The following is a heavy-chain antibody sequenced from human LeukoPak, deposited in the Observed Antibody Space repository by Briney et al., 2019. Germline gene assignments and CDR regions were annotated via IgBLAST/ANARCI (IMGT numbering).Heavy chain of an antibody. CDR2: INSVGITT. D-gene: IGHD1-26*01. CDR1: GFTFSSYW. V-gene: IGHV3-74*01. Sequence: GGSLRLSCAASGFTFSSYWMHWVRHAPGKGLVWVSRINSVGITTRYADSVKGRFTISRDNAKNTLYLQMNSLRAEDTAIYYCARGGSPPEALGDAFDIWGQGTMVTVSS. J-gene: IGHJ3*02. CDR3: ARGGSPPEALGDAFDI.